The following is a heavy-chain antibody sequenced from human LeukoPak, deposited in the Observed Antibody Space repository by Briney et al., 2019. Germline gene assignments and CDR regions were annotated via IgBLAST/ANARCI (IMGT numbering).Heavy chain of an antibody. CDR3: ARDLGYSGFDWAP. D-gene: IGHD5-12*01. CDR1: GYSINSGHY. J-gene: IGHJ5*02. V-gene: IGHV4-38-2*02. CDR2: IYYSGNT. Sequence: SETLSLTCTVSGYSINSGHYWGWLRQPPGKRLEWIGSIYYSGNTYYNPTLKSRITISVDTSKNQFSLNLTSVTAADAAVYYCARDLGYSGFDWAPWGQGTLVTVSS.